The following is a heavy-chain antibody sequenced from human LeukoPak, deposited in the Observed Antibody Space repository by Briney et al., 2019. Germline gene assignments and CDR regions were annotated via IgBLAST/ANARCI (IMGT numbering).Heavy chain of an antibody. D-gene: IGHD6-6*01. Sequence: GGALRLSCAASGFTLSSHAMSWVRPAPGKGLEWVSAISGSGGSTYYADSVKGRFTISRDNSKNTLYLQMNSLRAEDTAVYYCANRARTFDYWGQGTLVTVSS. J-gene: IGHJ4*02. CDR1: GFTLSSHA. V-gene: IGHV3-23*01. CDR2: ISGSGGST. CDR3: ANRARTFDY.